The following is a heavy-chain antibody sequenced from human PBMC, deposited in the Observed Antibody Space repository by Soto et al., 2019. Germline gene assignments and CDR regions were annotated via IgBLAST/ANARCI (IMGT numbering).Heavy chain of an antibody. Sequence: SETLSLTCAVSGVSISSSNWWSWVRHPPGKGLEWIGEIYHSGSTNYNPSLKSRVTMSVDKSKNQFSLKLSSVTAADTAVYFCARDQIWFGDFHYYGMDVWGQGTTVTV. CDR2: IYHSGST. V-gene: IGHV4-4*02. CDR1: GVSISSSNW. CDR3: ARDQIWFGDFHYYGMDV. J-gene: IGHJ6*02. D-gene: IGHD3-10*01.